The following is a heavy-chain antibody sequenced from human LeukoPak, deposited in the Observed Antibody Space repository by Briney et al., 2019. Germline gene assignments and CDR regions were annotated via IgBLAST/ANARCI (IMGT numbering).Heavy chain of an antibody. CDR1: GYTFTGYY. CDR3: AREVSSDLGPRFHDY. J-gene: IGHJ4*02. D-gene: IGHD2-21*02. Sequence: ASVKVSCKASGYTFTGYYMHWVRQAPGQGLEWMGWINPNSGGTNYAQKFQGRVTMTRDTSISTAYMELSRLRSDDTAVYYCAREVSSDLGPRFHDYWGQGTLVTVSS. V-gene: IGHV1-2*02. CDR2: INPNSGGT.